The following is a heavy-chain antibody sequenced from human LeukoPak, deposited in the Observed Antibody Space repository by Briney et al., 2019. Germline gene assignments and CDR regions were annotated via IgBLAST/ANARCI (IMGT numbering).Heavy chain of an antibody. Sequence: GGSLRLSCAASGFTFSSYGMHWVRQAPGKGLEWVSAISGSGGSTYYADSVKGRFTISRDNSKNTLYLQMNSLRAEDTAVYYCAKDRVLSYYYGSGFDYWGQGTLVTVSS. CDR1: GFTFSSYG. CDR2: ISGSGGST. J-gene: IGHJ4*02. CDR3: AKDRVLSYYYGSGFDY. V-gene: IGHV3-23*01. D-gene: IGHD3-10*01.